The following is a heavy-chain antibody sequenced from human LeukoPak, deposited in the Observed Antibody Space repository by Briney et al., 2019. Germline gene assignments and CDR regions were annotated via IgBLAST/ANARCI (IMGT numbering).Heavy chain of an antibody. J-gene: IGHJ5*02. CDR2: INPNSGGT. CDR1: GYTFTGYY. CDR3: ARVATVTRGNNWFDP. V-gene: IGHV1-2*02. D-gene: IGHD4-11*01. Sequence: ASVKVSCKASGYTFTGYYMHWVRQAPGQGLEWMGWINPNSGGTNYAQKFQGRVTMTRDTSIGTAYMELSRLRSDDTAVYYCARVATVTRGNNWFDPWGQGTLVTVSS.